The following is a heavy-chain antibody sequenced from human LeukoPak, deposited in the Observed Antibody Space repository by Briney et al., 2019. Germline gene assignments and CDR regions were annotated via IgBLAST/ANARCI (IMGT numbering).Heavy chain of an antibody. CDR1: GFTFSDYY. V-gene: IGHV3-11*01. J-gene: IGHJ6*02. CDR3: ARDRWEDTAMVYYYNYYGMDV. CDR2: ISSSGSTI. Sequence: GGSLRLSCAASGFTFSDYYMSWIRQAPGKGLEWVSYISSSGSTIYYADSVKGRFTISRDNAKNSLYLQMNSLRAEDTAVYYCARDRWEDTAMVYYYNYYGMDVWGQGTTVAVSS. D-gene: IGHD5-18*01.